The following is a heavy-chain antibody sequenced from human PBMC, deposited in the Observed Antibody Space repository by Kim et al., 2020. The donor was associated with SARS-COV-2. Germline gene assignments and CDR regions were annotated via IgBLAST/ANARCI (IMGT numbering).Heavy chain of an antibody. CDR3: TTGLRVGDSDAFDI. Sequence: GGSLRLSCAASVFTFNNAWMTWVRQAPGKGLEWVGRITSKTDGGTTYYAAPVKGRFTISRDDSKNTLSLQMNSLETEDTAIYYCTTGLRVGDSDAFDIWGQGTMVTVSS. J-gene: IGHJ3*02. CDR1: VFTFNNAW. V-gene: IGHV3-15*01. CDR2: ITSKTDGGTT. D-gene: IGHD4-17*01.